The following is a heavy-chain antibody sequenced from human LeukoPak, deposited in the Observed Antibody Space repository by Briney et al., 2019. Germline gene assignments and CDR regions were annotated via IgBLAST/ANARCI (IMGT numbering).Heavy chain of an antibody. D-gene: IGHD6-19*01. Sequence: ASVKVSCKASGGTFSSYAISWVRQATGQGLEWMGWMNPNSGNTGYAQKFQGRVTMTRNTSISTAYMELSSLRSEDTAVYYCAACIAVAGHYYFDYWGQGTLVTVSS. V-gene: IGHV1-8*02. CDR2: MNPNSGNT. CDR3: AACIAVAGHYYFDY. J-gene: IGHJ4*02. CDR1: GGTFSSYA.